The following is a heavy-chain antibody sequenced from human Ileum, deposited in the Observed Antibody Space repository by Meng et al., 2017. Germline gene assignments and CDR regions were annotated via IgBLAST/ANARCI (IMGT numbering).Heavy chain of an antibody. CDR2: ISTGGGDT. J-gene: IGHJ4*02. D-gene: IGHD3-10*01. CDR1: GFSFSNYP. CDR3: ARGTTTPPGTGWGYFCDY. Sequence: GESLKISCAASGFSFSNYPMSWVRQAPGKGLEWVSHISTGGGDTYYTDSVKGRFSISRDNSRNTLSLQMNSLRAEDTAVYYCARGTTTPPGTGWGYFCDYWGKGTLVTVSS. V-gene: IGHV3-23*01.